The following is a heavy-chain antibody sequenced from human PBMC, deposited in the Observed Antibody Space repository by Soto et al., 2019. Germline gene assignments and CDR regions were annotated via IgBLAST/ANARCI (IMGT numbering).Heavy chain of an antibody. J-gene: IGHJ4*02. CDR3: ARDGDILTGYGSSFDS. CDR1: GFTFSTYN. Sequence: GGSLRLSCAASGFTFSTYNMHWVRQAPGKGLDWVSSIISSSNYIYYADSVKGRFTISRDNAKNSLYLQMNSLRAEDTAVYYCARDGDILTGYGSSFDSWGQGTLVTVSS. D-gene: IGHD3-9*01. CDR2: IISSSNYI. V-gene: IGHV3-21*01.